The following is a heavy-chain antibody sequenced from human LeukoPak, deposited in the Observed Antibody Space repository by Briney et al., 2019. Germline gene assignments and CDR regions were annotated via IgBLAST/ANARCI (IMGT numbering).Heavy chain of an antibody. J-gene: IGHJ5*02. V-gene: IGHV4-39*01. D-gene: IGHD6-19*01. CDR3: ARRSTVAGRGRFDP. CDR2: VHYSGST. Sequence: SETLSLTCTVSGGSIRSTSYYWGWIRQPPGKGLEWLGSVHYSGSTYDNPSLKSRVNISVDTSKNQFSLKLISVTAADTAVYYCARRSTVAGRGRFDPWGQGTLVTVSS. CDR1: GGSIRSTSYY.